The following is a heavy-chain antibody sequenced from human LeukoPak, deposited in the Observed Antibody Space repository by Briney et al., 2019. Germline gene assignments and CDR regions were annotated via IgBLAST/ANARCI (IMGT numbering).Heavy chain of an antibody. V-gene: IGHV1-18*01. J-gene: IGHJ4*02. CDR2: ISAYNGNT. D-gene: IGHD6-19*01. CDR1: GYTFTSYG. CDR3: ARTADKYSSGWYYFDY. Sequence: ASVKVSCKASGYTFTSYGISWVRQAPGQGFEWMGWISAYNGNTNYAQKLQGRVTMTTDTSTSTAYMELRSLRSDDTAVYYCARTADKYSSGWYYFDYWGQGTLVTVSS.